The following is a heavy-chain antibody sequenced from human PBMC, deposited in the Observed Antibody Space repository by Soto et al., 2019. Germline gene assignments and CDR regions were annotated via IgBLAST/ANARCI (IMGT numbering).Heavy chain of an antibody. CDR2: ISAYNGNT. CDR3: ARDKGAYCGGDCYSTWFDP. J-gene: IGHJ5*02. Sequence: QVQLVQSGAEVKKPGASVKVSCKASGYTFTSYGISWVRQAPGQGLEWMGWISAYNGNTNYAQKLQGRVTMATDTSTSTAYMELRSLRSDDTAVYYCARDKGAYCGGDCYSTWFDPWGQGTLVTVSS. D-gene: IGHD2-21*02. V-gene: IGHV1-18*01. CDR1: GYTFTSYG.